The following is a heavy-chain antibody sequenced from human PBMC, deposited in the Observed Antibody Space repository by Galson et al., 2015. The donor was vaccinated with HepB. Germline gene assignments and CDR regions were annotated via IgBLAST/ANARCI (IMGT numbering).Heavy chain of an antibody. J-gene: IGHJ4*02. D-gene: IGHD6-6*01. V-gene: IGHV3-48*01. CDR3: ARDGSSSGDY. Sequence: SLRLSCAASGFTFSSYSMNWVRQAPGKGLEWVSYISSSSSTIYYADSVKGRFTISRDNAKNSLYLQMNSLRAEDTAVYYCARDGSSSGDYWGQETLVTVSS. CDR1: GFTFSSYS. CDR2: ISSSSSTI.